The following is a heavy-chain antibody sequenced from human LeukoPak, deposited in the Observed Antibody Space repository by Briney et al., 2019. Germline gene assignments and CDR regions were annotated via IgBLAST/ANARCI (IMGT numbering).Heavy chain of an antibody. CDR2: IYYSGST. CDR3: ARTSFVYYSDY. V-gene: IGHV4-59*08. CDR1: GGSISTYY. Sequence: PSETLSLTCTVSGGSISTYYWSWIRQPPGKGLEWIGYIYYSGSTNYNPSLKSRVTISVDTSKNQFSLKLSSVTAADTAVYYCARTSFVYYSDYWGQGTLVTVSS. D-gene: IGHD2-2*01. J-gene: IGHJ4*02.